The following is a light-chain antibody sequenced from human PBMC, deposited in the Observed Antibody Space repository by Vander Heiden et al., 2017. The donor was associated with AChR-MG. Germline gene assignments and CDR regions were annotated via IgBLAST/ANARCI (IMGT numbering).Light chain of an antibody. Sequence: QSVLTQPPSVSATPGRRVTISCSGSRFNIGNNVVNWYQQLPGMSPKVLISNNQRPSEVPDRFSASKSGTSASLAISGLQSDDEGDYYCAAWDDSIPGFVFGGGTKVTVL. CDR2: NN. CDR1: RFNIGNNV. V-gene: IGLV1-44*01. CDR3: AAWDDSIPGFV. J-gene: IGLJ2*01.